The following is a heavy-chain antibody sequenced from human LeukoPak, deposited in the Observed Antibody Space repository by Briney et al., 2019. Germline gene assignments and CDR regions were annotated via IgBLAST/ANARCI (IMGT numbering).Heavy chain of an antibody. CDR3: ARDRGYSYGYYDY. V-gene: IGHV1-8*03. CDR1: GYTFTGYY. J-gene: IGHJ4*02. Sequence: ASVKVSCKASGYTFTGYYMHWVRQAPGQGLEWMGWINPNSGNTGYAQKFQGRVTITRNTSISTAYMELSSLRSEDTAVYYCARDRGYSYGYYDYWGQGTLVTVS. D-gene: IGHD5-18*01. CDR2: INPNSGNT.